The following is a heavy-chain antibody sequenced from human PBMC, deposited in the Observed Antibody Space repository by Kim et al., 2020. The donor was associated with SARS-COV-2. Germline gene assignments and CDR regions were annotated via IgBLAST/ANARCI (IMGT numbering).Heavy chain of an antibody. CDR2: T. D-gene: IGHD6-19*01. Sequence: TFYADSAKGRFTISRDNSKNTLYLQMSGLRAEDTALYYCARHHSSGFYDFWGQGTLVTVSS. CDR3: ARHHSSGFYDF. J-gene: IGHJ4*02. V-gene: IGHV3-23*01.